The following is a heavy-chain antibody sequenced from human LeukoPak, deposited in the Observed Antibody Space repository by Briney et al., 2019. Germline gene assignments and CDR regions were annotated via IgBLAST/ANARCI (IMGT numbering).Heavy chain of an antibody. CDR2: ISSSSSYI. CDR1: GFTFSSYS. V-gene: IGHV3-21*01. CDR3: AGPKDGMDV. J-gene: IGHJ6*02. Sequence: GGSLRLSCAASGFTFSSYSMNWVRQAPGKGPEWVSSISSSSSYIYYADSVKGRFTISRDNAKNSLYLQMNSLRAEDTAVYYCAGPKDGMDVWGQGTTVTVSS.